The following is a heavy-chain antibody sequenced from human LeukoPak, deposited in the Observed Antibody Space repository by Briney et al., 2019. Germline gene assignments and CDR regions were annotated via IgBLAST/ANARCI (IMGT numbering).Heavy chain of an antibody. V-gene: IGHV4-38-2*02. CDR3: GRDRELRWFYH. CDR1: DQSMGSTLS. Sequence: SETLSLTCTDCDQSMGSTLSWGWVRQPPGKGLEWIGSTDNGGNTYYNPSLKRRVTMSVDRSKKQFSLKLSSVTAADSAVYYCGRDRELRWFYHWGQGTLVTVSS. J-gene: IGHJ5*02. D-gene: IGHD3-10*01. CDR2: TDNGGNT.